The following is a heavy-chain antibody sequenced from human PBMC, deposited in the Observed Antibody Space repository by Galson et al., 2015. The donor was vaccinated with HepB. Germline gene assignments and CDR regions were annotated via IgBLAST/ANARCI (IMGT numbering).Heavy chain of an antibody. CDR3: AAFYSTGWYCDY. CDR1: GFTVSSNY. D-gene: IGHD6-19*01. J-gene: IGHJ4*02. V-gene: IGHV3-53*01. CDR2: IYSGGST. Sequence: GFTVSSNYMNWVRQAPGKGLEWVSVIYSGGSTYYADSVRGRFTISRDNSKNTLYLQMNSLRAEDTAVYYCAAFYSTGWYCDYWGQGTLVTVSS.